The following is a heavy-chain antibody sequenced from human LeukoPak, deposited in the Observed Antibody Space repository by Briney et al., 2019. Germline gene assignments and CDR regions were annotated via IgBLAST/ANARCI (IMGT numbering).Heavy chain of an antibody. D-gene: IGHD3-3*01. CDR2: LNPKNGST. J-gene: IGHJ6*02. CDR3: ARGRITVFGVITYYYYYYGMDV. V-gene: IGHV1-8*01. Sequence: ASVKVSCKASGYTSTSYDINWVRQATGQGLEWMGWLNPKNGSTGYAQKFQGRVIMTRNTSISTAYMELSSLTSEDTAVYYCARGRITVFGVITYYYYYYGMDVWGQGTTVTVSS. CDR1: GYTSTSYD.